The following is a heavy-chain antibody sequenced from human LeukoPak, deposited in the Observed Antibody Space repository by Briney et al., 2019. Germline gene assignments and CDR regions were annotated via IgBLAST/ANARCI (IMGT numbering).Heavy chain of an antibody. CDR3: ARTTLLYSDWSPDAFDI. V-gene: IGHV4-4*07. D-gene: IGHD3-9*01. J-gene: IGHJ3*02. CDR1: GGSISSYY. CDR2: IYTSGST. Sequence: SETLSLTCTVSGGSISSYYWSWIRQPAGKGLEWIGRIYTSGSTNYNPSLKSRVTMSVDTSKNQFSLKLSSVTAADTAVYYCARTTLLYSDWSPDAFDIWGQGTMVTVSS.